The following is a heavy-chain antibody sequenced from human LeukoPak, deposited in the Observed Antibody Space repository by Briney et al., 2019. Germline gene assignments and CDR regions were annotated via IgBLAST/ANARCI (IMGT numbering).Heavy chain of an antibody. Sequence: PGGSLRLSCAASGFTFDDYAMHWVRQAPGKGLEWVSGISWNSGSIGYVDSVKGRFTISRDNAKNSLYLQMNSLRAEDTAVYYCARNVFDSSGYYPLVSDYWGQGTLVTVSS. V-gene: IGHV3-9*01. D-gene: IGHD3-22*01. CDR2: ISWNSGSI. J-gene: IGHJ4*02. CDR1: GFTFDDYA. CDR3: ARNVFDSSGYYPLVSDY.